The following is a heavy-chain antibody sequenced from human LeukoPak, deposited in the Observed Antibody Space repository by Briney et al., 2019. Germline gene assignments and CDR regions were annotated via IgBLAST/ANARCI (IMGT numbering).Heavy chain of an antibody. CDR2: IYYSGST. V-gene: IGHV4-39*01. D-gene: IGHD4-17*01. J-gene: IGHJ5*02. Sequence: SETLSLTCTVSGGSISSSSYYWGWIRQPPGKGLEWIGSIYYSGSTYYNPSLKSRVTISVDTSKNQFSLKLSSVTAADTAVYYCARPTTLVPVYSDPPIHNWFDPWGQGTLVTVSS. CDR1: GGSISSSSYY. CDR3: ARPTTLVPVYSDPPIHNWFDP.